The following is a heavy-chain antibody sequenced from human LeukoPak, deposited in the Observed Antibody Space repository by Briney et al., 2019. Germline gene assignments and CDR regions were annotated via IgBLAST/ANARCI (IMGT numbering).Heavy chain of an antibody. J-gene: IGHJ5*02. V-gene: IGHV5-51*01. Sequence: GESLKISCKGSGYSFTSYWIGWVRQVPGKGLEWMGVIYPGDSDTRYSPSFQGQVTISADKSINTAYLQWSSLKASDTAMYYCARLGYYGSGTRGNWFDPWGQGTLVTISS. CDR1: GYSFTSYW. CDR2: IYPGDSDT. D-gene: IGHD3-10*01. CDR3: ARLGYYGSGTRGNWFDP.